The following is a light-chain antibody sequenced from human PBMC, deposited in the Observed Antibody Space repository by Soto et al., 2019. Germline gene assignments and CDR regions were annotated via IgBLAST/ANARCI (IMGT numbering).Light chain of an antibody. V-gene: IGKV1-5*01. Sequence: DIQMTQSPSTLSASVGDRVTITCRASQSIGTWLAWYQQKPGKAPKLLIYDASGLESGVPSRFSGSGSGTEYTLALSILQPDDFATYYCQQYNSYSTFGQRNKLEIK. CDR3: QQYNSYST. J-gene: IGKJ2*01. CDR1: QSIGTW. CDR2: DAS.